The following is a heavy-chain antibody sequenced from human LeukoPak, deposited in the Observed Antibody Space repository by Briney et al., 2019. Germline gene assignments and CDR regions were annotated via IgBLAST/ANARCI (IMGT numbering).Heavy chain of an antibody. CDR3: ARAGGYCSGGSCYDDYVWGSYLYYFDY. CDR2: ISSSGSTI. CDR1: GFTFSSYE. Sequence: GGSLRLSCAGSGFTFSSYEMNWVGQAPGKGLEGVSYISSSGSTIYYADSVKGRFTISRENAKKSLYLQMNRLRAEDTAVYYCARAGGYCSGGSCYDDYVWGSYLYYFDYWGQGTLVTVSS. J-gene: IGHJ4*02. V-gene: IGHV3-48*03. D-gene: IGHD2-15*01.